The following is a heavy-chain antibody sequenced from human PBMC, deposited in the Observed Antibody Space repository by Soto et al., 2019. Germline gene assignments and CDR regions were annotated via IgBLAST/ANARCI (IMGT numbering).Heavy chain of an antibody. CDR2: IWHAGLNE. D-gene: IGHD1-1*01. CDR3: TKSREDAYKWVLGLDQ. J-gene: IGHJ5*02. CDR1: GFTFSDYA. V-gene: IGHV3-33*08. Sequence: QERLVESGGGVVQPGRSLRLSCAVSGFTFSDYALHWVRQAPGKGLEWVALIWHAGLNEFYADSVRGRFTISRDISNNPLYQQRNSLRPEDTAVYYCTKSREDAYKWVLGLDQWGQGTLVTVSS.